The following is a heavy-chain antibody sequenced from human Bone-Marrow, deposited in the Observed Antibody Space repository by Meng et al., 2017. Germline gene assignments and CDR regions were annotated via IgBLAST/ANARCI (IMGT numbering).Heavy chain of an antibody. V-gene: IGHV3-53*01. CDR1: ALILSSNY. CDR3: ATGYDFDY. D-gene: IGHD5-18*01. CDR2: IHGGGAT. J-gene: IGHJ4*02. Sequence: VHLFAHACALIPPWGSLSLSVSSSALILSSNYMSCFPQAPVKGLYCVSVIHGGGATYYADSVKGRFTISRDNSENTLYLQMNSLRAEDTAVYYCATGYDFDYWGQGTLVTVSS.